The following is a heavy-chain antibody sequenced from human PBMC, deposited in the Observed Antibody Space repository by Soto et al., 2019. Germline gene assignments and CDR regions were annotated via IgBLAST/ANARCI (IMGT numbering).Heavy chain of an antibody. Sequence: ASVKVSCKASGFTFTSSAVQWVRQARGQRLEWIGWIVVGSGNTNYAQKFKERVTITRDMSTSTAYMELSSLRSEDTAVYYCAAESTPHSMVILPGMDVWGQGTTVTVSS. J-gene: IGHJ6*02. V-gene: IGHV1-58*01. CDR3: AAESTPHSMVILPGMDV. D-gene: IGHD2-21*01. CDR2: IVVGSGNT. CDR1: GFTFTSSA.